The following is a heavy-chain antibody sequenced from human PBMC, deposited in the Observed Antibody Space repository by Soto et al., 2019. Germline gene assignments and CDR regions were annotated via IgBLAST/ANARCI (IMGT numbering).Heavy chain of an antibody. V-gene: IGHV4-39*01. CDR3: AREVLTADAFDI. Sequence: SETLSLTYTVSGGSISSSSYYWGWIRQPPGKGLEWIGSIYYSGSTYYNPSLKSRVTISVDTSKNQFSLKLSSVTAADTAVYYCAREVLTADAFDIWGQGTMVTVSS. D-gene: IGHD1-20*01. CDR2: IYYSGST. CDR1: GGSISSSSYY. J-gene: IGHJ3*02.